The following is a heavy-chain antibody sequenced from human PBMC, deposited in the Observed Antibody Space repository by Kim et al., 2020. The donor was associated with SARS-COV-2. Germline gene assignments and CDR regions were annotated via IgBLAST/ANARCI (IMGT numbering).Heavy chain of an antibody. CDR3: ARQGSGSYFFDI. V-gene: IGHV3-7*01. D-gene: IGHD3-10*01. Sequence: YYVDSVKGRFTVSRDNAKDSLYLQMNSLRAEDTAVFYCARQGSGSYFFDIWGQGTMVTVSS. J-gene: IGHJ3*02.